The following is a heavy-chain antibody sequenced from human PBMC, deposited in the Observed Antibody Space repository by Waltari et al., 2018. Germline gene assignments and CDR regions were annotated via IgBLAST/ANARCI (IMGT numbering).Heavy chain of an antibody. D-gene: IGHD3-22*01. CDR3: ATLYYYDNRGFDY. CDR2: IKSKTDGGTT. Sequence: EVQLVESGGGLVKPGGSLRLSCAASGFKFSDAWMNWVRQAPGKGLEGAGRIKSKTDGGTTDYAAPVKGRFIISRDDSKNTLYLQMNSLKTEDTAVYYCATLYYYDNRGFDYWGQGTLVTVSS. CDR1: GFKFSDAW. J-gene: IGHJ4*02. V-gene: IGHV3-15*01.